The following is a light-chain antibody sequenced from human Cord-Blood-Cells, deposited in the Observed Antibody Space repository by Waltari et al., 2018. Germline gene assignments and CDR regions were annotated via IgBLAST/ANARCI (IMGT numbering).Light chain of an antibody. J-gene: IGKJ3*01. Sequence: EIVLTQSPGTLSLSPGERATLSCRASQSVSSSYLAWYQQKHGQAPRLLIYGASSMATGRPDRFSGSGSGTDFTLTISRLEPEDFAVYYCQQYGSSPCTFGPGTKVDIK. CDR1: QSVSSSY. CDR2: GAS. CDR3: QQYGSSPCT. V-gene: IGKV3-20*01.